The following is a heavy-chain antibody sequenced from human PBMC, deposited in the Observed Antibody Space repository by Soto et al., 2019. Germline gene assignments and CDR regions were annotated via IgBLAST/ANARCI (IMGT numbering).Heavy chain of an antibody. CDR3: ARQIYDDYATSNFQYHFNS. CDR2: IDPSDSQP. J-gene: IGHJ5*02. Sequence: ESLKISFNGSGYACSGYWITWVRQKLSECMEWMGMIDPSDSQPYYRPSFRGLVTIAATKSITTVFLQWSSMRASDTAMYYCARQIYDDYATSNFQYHFNSWRQGTPVTVSA. V-gene: IGHV5-10-1*01. CDR1: GYACSGYW. D-gene: IGHD3-3*01.